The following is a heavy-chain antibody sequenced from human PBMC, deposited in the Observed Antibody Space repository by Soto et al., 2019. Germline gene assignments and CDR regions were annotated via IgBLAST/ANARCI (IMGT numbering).Heavy chain of an antibody. Sequence: EVQLVESGGDLVKPGGSLRLSCVASAFSFSTYTMNWVRQAPGKGLEWVSSISGRSNYIYYADSVKGRFTISRDNAKNPLYLQMNRLRAEDTAVYYCAGGDSSVAFDYWGQGTLVTVSS. V-gene: IGHV3-21*01. D-gene: IGHD3-22*01. J-gene: IGHJ4*02. CDR3: AGGDSSVAFDY. CDR2: ISGRSNYI. CDR1: AFSFSTYT.